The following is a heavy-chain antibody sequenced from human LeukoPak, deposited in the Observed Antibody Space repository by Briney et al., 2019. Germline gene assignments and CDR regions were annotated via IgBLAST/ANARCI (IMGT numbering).Heavy chain of an antibody. J-gene: IGHJ1*01. D-gene: IGHD4-23*01. CDR2: INPNSGGT. CDR1: GYTFTGYY. CDR3: ASRAYGGNSPEYFQH. Sequence: ASVKVSCKSSGYTFTGYYMRWVRQAPGQGLEWIGWINPNSGGTNYAQKFQGRVTMTRDTSISTAYMELSRLRSDDTAVYYCASRAYGGNSPEYFQHWGQGTLVTVSS. V-gene: IGHV1-2*02.